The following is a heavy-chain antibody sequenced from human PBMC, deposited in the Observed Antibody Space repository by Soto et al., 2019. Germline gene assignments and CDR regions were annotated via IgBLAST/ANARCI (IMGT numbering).Heavy chain of an antibody. D-gene: IGHD5-12*01. J-gene: IGHJ4*02. CDR3: ARERPEYSGYDPLGY. CDR1: GGTFSSYT. CDR2: IIPILGIA. Sequence: QVQLVQSGAEVKKPGSSVKVSCKASGGTFSSYTISWVRQAPGQGLEWMGRIIPILGIANYAQKFQGRVTINADKATSTAYMELSSLRSEDTAVYYCARERPEYSGYDPLGYWGQGTLVTVSS. V-gene: IGHV1-69*02.